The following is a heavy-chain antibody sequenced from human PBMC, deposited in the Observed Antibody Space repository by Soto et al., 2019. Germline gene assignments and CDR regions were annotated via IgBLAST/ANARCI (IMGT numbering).Heavy chain of an antibody. CDR2: MKQDGSVI. CDR1: GFTFSNAW. V-gene: IGHV3-7*01. D-gene: IGHD3-10*01. J-gene: IGHJ4*02. Sequence: GGSLRLSCAASGFTFSNAWMSWVRQPPEKGLERVATMKQDGSVIHYVDSVKGRITISRDNAENSLYLQMNSLRVEDTAVYYCASLLGDVTTFEYWGRGA. CDR3: ASLLGDVTTFEY.